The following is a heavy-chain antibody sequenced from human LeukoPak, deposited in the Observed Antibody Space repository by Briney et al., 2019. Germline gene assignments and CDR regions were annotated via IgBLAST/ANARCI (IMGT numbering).Heavy chain of an antibody. CDR1: GFAFSSYV. CDR3: AKDEGSGWYRSMGY. D-gene: IGHD6-19*01. CDR2: ISGSGDST. J-gene: IGHJ4*02. Sequence: GGSLRLSCAASGFAFSSYVMCWVRQVPGKGLEWVSAISGSGDSTYYADSVRGRFTISRDNSKNTLYLQMKSLRAEDTAVYYCAKDEGSGWYRSMGYWGQGTLVTVSS. V-gene: IGHV3-23*01.